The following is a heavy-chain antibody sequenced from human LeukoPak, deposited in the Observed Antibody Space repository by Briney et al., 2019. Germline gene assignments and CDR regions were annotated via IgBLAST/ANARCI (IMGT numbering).Heavy chain of an antibody. CDR3: ARGPQAGNFDY. D-gene: IGHD6-13*01. J-gene: IGHJ4*02. CDR1: GGSISSYY. Sequence: PSETLSLTCTVSGGSISSYYWSWLRQPPGKGLEWIGYIYFSGSTNYNPSLKSRVTISVDTSKNQFSLKPNSVTAADTAVYYCARGPQAGNFDYWGQGTLVTVSS. V-gene: IGHV4-59*01. CDR2: IYFSGST.